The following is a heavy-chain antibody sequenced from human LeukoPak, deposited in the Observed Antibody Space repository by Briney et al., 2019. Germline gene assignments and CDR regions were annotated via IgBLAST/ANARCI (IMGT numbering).Heavy chain of an antibody. J-gene: IGHJ3*02. V-gene: IGHV5-51*01. Sequence: GESLKISCKGSGYSFTSYWIGWVRQMPGKGLEWMGIIYPGDSDTRYSPSFQGQVTISADKSISTAYLQWSSLKASDTAMYYCARQCDYESSGEYDAFDIWGQGTMVTVSS. CDR1: GYSFTSYW. CDR3: ARQCDYESSGEYDAFDI. D-gene: IGHD3-22*01. CDR2: IYPGDSDT.